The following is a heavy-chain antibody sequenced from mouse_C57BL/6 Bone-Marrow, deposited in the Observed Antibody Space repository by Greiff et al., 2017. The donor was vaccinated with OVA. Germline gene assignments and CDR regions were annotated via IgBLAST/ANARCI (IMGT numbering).Heavy chain of an antibody. CDR2: ISSGGYYI. CDR3: TREDGTFDY. J-gene: IGHJ2*01. CDR1: GFTFSSYA. Sequence: EVKLVESGEGLVKPGGSLKLSCAASGFTFSSYAMSWVRQTPEKRLEWVAYISSGGYYIYYADTVKGRFTISRDNARNTLYLQMSSLKSEDTAMYYCTREDGTFDYWGQGTTLTVSS. D-gene: IGHD4-1*01. V-gene: IGHV5-9-1*02.